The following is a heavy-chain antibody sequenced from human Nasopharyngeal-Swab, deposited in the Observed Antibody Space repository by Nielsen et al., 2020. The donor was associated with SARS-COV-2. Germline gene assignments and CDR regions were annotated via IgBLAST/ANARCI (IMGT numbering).Heavy chain of an antibody. CDR3: AKTKGCSGGSCYGLDY. V-gene: IGHV3-23*03. CDR1: GFTFSSYA. CDR2: IYSGGSST. J-gene: IGHJ4*02. D-gene: IGHD2-15*01. Sequence: GESMKISCAASGFTFSSYAMSRDSQAPGKGLEWVSVIYSGGSSTYYADSVKGRFTISRDNSKNTLYLQMNSLRAEDTAVYYCAKTKGCSGGSCYGLDYWGQGTLVTVSS.